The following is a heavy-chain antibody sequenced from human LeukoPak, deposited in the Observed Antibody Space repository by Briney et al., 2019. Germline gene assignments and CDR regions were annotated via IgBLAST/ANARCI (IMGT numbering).Heavy chain of an antibody. CDR1: GGTFSSYA. CDR2: IIPIFGTA. Sequence: SVKVSCKASGGTFSSYAISWVRQAPGQGLELMGGIIPIFGTANYAQKFQGRVTITADESTSTAYMELSSLRSEDTAVYYCARDRDLYSGYDSSPYYFDYWGQGTRVTVSS. CDR3: ARDRDLYSGYDSSPYYFDY. V-gene: IGHV1-69*01. D-gene: IGHD5-12*01. J-gene: IGHJ4*02.